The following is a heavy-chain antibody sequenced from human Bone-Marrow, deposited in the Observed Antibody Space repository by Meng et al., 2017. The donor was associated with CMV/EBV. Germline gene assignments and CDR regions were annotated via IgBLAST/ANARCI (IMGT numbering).Heavy chain of an antibody. J-gene: IGHJ4*02. CDR3: AKTQWLVPSYGDW. V-gene: IGHV3-23*01. D-gene: IGHD6-19*01. Sequence: LSLTCAASGFTFSSYAMSWVRQAPGKGLEWVSAISGSGGSTYYADSVKGRFTISRDNSKNTLYLQMNSLRAEDTAVYYCAKTQWLVPSYGDWWGQGTLVTVSS. CDR1: GFTFSSYA. CDR2: ISGSGGST.